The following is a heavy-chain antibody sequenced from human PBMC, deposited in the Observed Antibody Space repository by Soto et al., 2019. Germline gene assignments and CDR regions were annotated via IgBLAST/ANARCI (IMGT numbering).Heavy chain of an antibody. CDR3: ARAVGPYDY. V-gene: IGHV3-33*01. Sequence: QVQLVESGGGVVQPGRSLRLSCAASGFTFSTYGIHWVRQAPGKGLGWVAVIWHDGSNKYYADSVKGRFTISRDNSKSTLYLQMDSLRAEDTAVYYCARAVGPYDYWGQGTLVTVSS. CDR1: GFTFSTYG. D-gene: IGHD1-26*01. J-gene: IGHJ4*02. CDR2: IWHDGSNK.